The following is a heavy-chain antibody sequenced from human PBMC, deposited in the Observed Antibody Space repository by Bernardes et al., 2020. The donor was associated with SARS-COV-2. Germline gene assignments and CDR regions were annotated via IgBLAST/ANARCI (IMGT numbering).Heavy chain of an antibody. CDR2: INSEGSST. CDR3: ARVIRSSPNVDY. J-gene: IGHJ4*02. V-gene: IGHV3-74*01. Sequence: GGSLRLSCAASGFTFSSYWMHWVRQAPGKGLVWVSRINSEGSSTSYADSVKGRFTISRDNAKNTLYLQMNSLRAEDTAVYYCARVIRSSPNVDYWGQGTLVTVSS. CDR1: GFTFSSYW. D-gene: IGHD6-6*01.